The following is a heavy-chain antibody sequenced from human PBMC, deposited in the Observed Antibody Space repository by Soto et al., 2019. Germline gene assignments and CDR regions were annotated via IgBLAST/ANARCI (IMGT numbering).Heavy chain of an antibody. Sequence: PGESLKISCKGSGYSFTNYWITWVRQMPGKGLEWMGRIDPSDSYINYSPSFQGHVTISADKSTSTAYMQWSSLKASDTAMYYCARHHDYGANYFDYWGQGTLVTVSS. CDR3: ARHHDYGANYFDY. V-gene: IGHV5-10-1*01. CDR1: GYSFTNYW. J-gene: IGHJ4*02. CDR2: IDPSDSYI. D-gene: IGHD4-17*01.